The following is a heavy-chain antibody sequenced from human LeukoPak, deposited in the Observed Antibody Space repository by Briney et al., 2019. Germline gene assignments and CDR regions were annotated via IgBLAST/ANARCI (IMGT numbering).Heavy chain of an antibody. V-gene: IGHV4-59*12. CDR3: ARGKYYDWFDP. J-gene: IGHJ5*02. D-gene: IGHD3-3*01. CDR1: GGSISSYY. Sequence: SETLSLTCTVSGGSISSYYWSWIRQPPGKGLEWIGYIYYSGSTNYNPSLKSRVTISVDTSKNQFSLKLSSVTAADTAVYYCARGKYYDWFDPWGQGTLVTVSS. CDR2: IYYSGST.